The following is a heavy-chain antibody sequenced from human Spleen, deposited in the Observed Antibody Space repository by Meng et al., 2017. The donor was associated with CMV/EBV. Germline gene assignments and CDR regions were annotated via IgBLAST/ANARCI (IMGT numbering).Heavy chain of an antibody. V-gene: IGHV3-9*01. J-gene: IGHJ4*02. D-gene: IGHD3-22*01. CDR2: ISWNSATI. Sequence: SLKISCAASGFTFDDYAMHWVRQAPGKGLEWVSGISWNSATIGYADSVKGRFTISRDNSKNTLYLQMNSLRAEDTAVYYCARDLVVYDSSGYYYASLGYWGQGTLVTVSS. CDR1: GFTFDDYA. CDR3: ARDLVVYDSSGYYYASLGY.